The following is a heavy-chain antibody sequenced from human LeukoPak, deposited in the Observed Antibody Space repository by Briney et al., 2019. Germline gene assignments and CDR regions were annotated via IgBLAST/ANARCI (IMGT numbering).Heavy chain of an antibody. CDR2: IYSGGST. J-gene: IGHJ4*02. V-gene: IGHV3-53*01. CDR3: ARVGTAMVLDY. Sequence: PGGSLRLSCAASGFTVSSNYMSCVRQAPGKGLEWVSVIYSGGSTYYADSVKGRFTISRDNSKNTLYLQMNSLRAEDTAVYYCARVGTAMVLDYWGQGTLVTVSS. D-gene: IGHD5-18*01. CDR1: GFTVSSNY.